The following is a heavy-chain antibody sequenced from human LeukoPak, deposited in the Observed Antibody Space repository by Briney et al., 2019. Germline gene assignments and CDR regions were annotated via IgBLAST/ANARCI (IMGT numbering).Heavy chain of an antibody. CDR1: GGTFSSYA. J-gene: IGHJ6*03. D-gene: IGHD3-3*01. CDR2: IIPIFGTA. V-gene: IGHV1-69*13. Sequence: ASVKVSCKASGGTFSSYAISWVRQAPGQGLEWVGGIIPIFGTANYAQKFQGRVTITADESTSTAYMELSSLRSEDTAVYYCARDPQIRTIFGGDYYMDVWGKGTTVTVSS. CDR3: ARDPQIRTIFGGDYYMDV.